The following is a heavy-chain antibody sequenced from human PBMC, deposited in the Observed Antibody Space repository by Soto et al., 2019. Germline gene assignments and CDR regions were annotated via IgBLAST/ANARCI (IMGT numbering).Heavy chain of an antibody. CDR2: IYYSGST. CDR1: GGSISSYY. J-gene: IGHJ4*02. CDR3: AREGWLQPWSFDY. Sequence: SETLSLTCTVSGGSISSYYWSWIRQPPGKGLEWIGYIYYSGSTNYNPSLKSRVTISVDTSKNQFSLKLSSVTAADTAVYYCAREGWLQPWSFDYWGQGTLVPVSS. V-gene: IGHV4-59*01. D-gene: IGHD5-12*01.